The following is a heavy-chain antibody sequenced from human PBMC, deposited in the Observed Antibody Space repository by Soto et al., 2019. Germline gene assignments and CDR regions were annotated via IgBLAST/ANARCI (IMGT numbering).Heavy chain of an antibody. CDR1: GYTFTSHG. D-gene: IGHD3-9*01. V-gene: IGHV1-18*01. J-gene: IGHJ6*03. Sequence: ASVKVSCKASGYTFTSHGISWVRQAPGQGLEWMGWISAYNGNTNYAQKLQGRVTMTTDTSTSTAYMELRSLRSDDTAVYYCARSAPNYDILTGYYNGPYYYYMDVWGKGTTVTVSS. CDR3: ARSAPNYDILTGYYNGPYYYYMDV. CDR2: ISAYNGNT.